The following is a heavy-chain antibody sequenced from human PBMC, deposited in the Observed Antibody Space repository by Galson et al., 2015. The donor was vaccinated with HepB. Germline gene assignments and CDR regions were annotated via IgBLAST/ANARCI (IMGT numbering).Heavy chain of an antibody. Sequence: SVKVSCKASGGTFSSYAISWVRQAPGQGLEWMGIINPSGGSTSYAQKFQGRVTMTRDTSTSTVYMELSSLRSEDTAVYYCARDHPDDNSFDYWGQGTLVTVSS. D-gene: IGHD3-9*01. V-gene: IGHV1-46*01. CDR1: GGTFSSYA. J-gene: IGHJ4*02. CDR3: ARDHPDDNSFDY. CDR2: INPSGGST.